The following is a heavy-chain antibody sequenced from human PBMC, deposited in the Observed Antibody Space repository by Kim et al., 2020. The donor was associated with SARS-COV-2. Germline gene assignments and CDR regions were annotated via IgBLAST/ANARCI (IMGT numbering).Heavy chain of an antibody. Sequence: GGSLRLSCAASGFTFSSYAMHWVRQAPGKGLEWVAVISYDGSNKYYADSVKGRFTISRDNSKNTLYLQMNSLRAEDTAVYYCAKTYSGGGVSFDYWGHGT. CDR2: ISYDGSNK. D-gene: IGHD3-16*01. J-gene: IGHJ4*01. CDR1: GFTFSSYA. CDR3: AKTYSGGGVSFDY. V-gene: IGHV3-30-3*01.